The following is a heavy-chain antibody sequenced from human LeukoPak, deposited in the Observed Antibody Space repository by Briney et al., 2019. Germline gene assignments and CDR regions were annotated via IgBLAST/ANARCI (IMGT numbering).Heavy chain of an antibody. J-gene: IGHJ4*02. Sequence: GASVKVSCKASGYTFTGYYMHWVRQAPGQGLEWMGWINPNSGGINYAQKFQGRVTMTRDTSISTAYMELSRLRSDDTAVYYCARAEVVAPFDYWGQGTLVTVSS. CDR1: GYTFTGYY. V-gene: IGHV1-2*02. D-gene: IGHD2-15*01. CDR2: INPNSGGI. CDR3: ARAEVVAPFDY.